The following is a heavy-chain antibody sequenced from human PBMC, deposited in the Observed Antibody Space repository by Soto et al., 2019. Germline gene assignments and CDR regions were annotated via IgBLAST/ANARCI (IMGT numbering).Heavy chain of an antibody. CDR3: ARGAMVYAIDRGWFDP. J-gene: IGHJ5*02. Sequence: GASVKVSCKASGYTFTSYDINWVRQATGQGLEWMGWMNPNSGNTGYAQKFQGRVTMTRNTSISTAYMELSSLRSEDTVVYYCARGAMVYAIDRGWFDPWGQGTLVTVSS. CDR1: GYTFTSYD. D-gene: IGHD2-8*01. CDR2: MNPNSGNT. V-gene: IGHV1-8*01.